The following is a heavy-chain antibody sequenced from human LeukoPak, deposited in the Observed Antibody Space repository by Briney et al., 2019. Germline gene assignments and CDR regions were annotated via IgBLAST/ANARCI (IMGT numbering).Heavy chain of an antibody. V-gene: IGHV4-31*03. CDR1: DGSIIRSGYY. CDR2: IYHTGTP. Sequence: SQTLSLTCTVSDGSIIRSGYYSTWIRQPPGRGLEWIGQIYHTGTPYSSPSLENRLTISLDRSKNQFSLRLNSVTAADTAVYYCAGGHDSRKVGYWGQGTLVTVSS. J-gene: IGHJ4*02. D-gene: IGHD3-16*01. CDR3: AGGHDSRKVGY.